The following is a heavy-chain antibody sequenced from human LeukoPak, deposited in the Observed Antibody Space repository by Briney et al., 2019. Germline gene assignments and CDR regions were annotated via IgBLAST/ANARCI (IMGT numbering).Heavy chain of an antibody. J-gene: IGHJ4*02. CDR1: GDSTSGFY. D-gene: IGHD5-12*01. CDR2: IYYSGST. V-gene: IGHV4-59*12. CDR3: ARDSHTGCFDY. Sequence: SETLSLTCTVSGDSTSGFYWSWIRQPPGKGLEWIGYIYYSGSTNYNPSLKSRVTISVDTSKNQFSLKLSSVTAADTAVYYCARDSHTGCFDYWGQGTLVTVSS.